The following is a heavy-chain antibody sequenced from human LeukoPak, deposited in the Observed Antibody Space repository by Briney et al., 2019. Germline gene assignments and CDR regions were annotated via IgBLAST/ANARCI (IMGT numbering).Heavy chain of an antibody. CDR1: GSTFSSYA. Sequence: PGGSLRLSCTASGSTFSSYAMSWVRQAPGKGLEWVSVISGSGGSTFYGDSVKGRFTISRDNSKNTLYLQMNSLRAEDTAVYYCAKDGVVTITFEYWGQGTLVTVSS. J-gene: IGHJ4*02. D-gene: IGHD3-16*01. CDR3: AKDGVVTITFEY. CDR2: ISGSGGST. V-gene: IGHV3-23*01.